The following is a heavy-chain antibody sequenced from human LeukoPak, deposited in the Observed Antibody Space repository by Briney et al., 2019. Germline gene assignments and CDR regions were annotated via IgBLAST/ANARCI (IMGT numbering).Heavy chain of an antibody. CDR1: GGSISSYY. Sequence: SETLSLTCTVSGGSISSYYWSWIRQPAGKGLEWIGRIYSSESTNYNPSLKSRVTMSVDTSKNQFSLKLSSVTAADTAVYYCARGGSGYYANEYFDYRGQGILVTVSS. CDR3: ARGGSGYYANEYFDY. D-gene: IGHD3-22*01. CDR2: IYSSEST. V-gene: IGHV4-4*07. J-gene: IGHJ4*02.